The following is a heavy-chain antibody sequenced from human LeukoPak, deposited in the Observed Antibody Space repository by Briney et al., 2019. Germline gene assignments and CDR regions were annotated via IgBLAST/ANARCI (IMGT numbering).Heavy chain of an antibody. CDR2: ISSSGSAI. D-gene: IGHD2-2*01. CDR3: ARDRLGEKYQDY. V-gene: IGHV3-11*04. Sequence: GGSLRLSCAASGFTFSDYYMSWIRQAPGKGLEWVSYISSSGSAIYYADSVKGRFTISRDNAKNSLYLQMNSLRAEDTAVYYSARDRLGEKYQDYWGQGTLVTVSS. CDR1: GFTFSDYY. J-gene: IGHJ4*02.